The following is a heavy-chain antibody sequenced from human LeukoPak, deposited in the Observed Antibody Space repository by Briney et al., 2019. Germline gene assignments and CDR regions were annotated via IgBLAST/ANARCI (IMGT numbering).Heavy chain of an antibody. CDR3: AIDHSWVRAQDP. Sequence: GASVKVSCKASGYTFTGYYMHWVRQAPGQGLQWMGWINPNSGGTNYAQKFQGRVTMTRDTSISTAYMELSRLRSDDTAVYYCAIDHSWVRAQDPWGQGTLVTVSS. J-gene: IGHJ5*02. CDR2: INPNSGGT. D-gene: IGHD3-10*01. CDR1: GYTFTGYY. V-gene: IGHV1-2*02.